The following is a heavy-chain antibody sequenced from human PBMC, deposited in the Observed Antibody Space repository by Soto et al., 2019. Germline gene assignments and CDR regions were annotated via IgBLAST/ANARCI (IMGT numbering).Heavy chain of an antibody. D-gene: IGHD5-12*01. CDR3: ARGHGSLRP. J-gene: IGHJ5*02. V-gene: IGHV6-1*01. Sequence: SQTLSLTCAISGDSVSSNSAAWNLIRLSPSRGLEWLGRTYYRSKLYSVYAPSVKSRITINPDTSKNQFSLQLNSVTPDDTAIYYCARGHGSLRPWDQGPLVTISS. CDR2: TYYRSKLYS. CDR1: GDSVSSNSAA.